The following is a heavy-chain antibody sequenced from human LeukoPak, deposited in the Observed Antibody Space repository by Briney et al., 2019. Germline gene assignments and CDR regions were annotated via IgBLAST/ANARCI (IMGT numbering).Heavy chain of an antibody. J-gene: IGHJ6*02. Sequence: SVKVSCKASGFTFTSSAMQWVRQARGQRLEWIGWIVVGSGNTNYAQKFQERVTITRDTSTSTAYMELSSLRSEDTAVYYCAADPANYYYYGMDVWGQGTTVTVSS. CDR3: AADPANYYYYGMDV. CDR2: IVVGSGNT. CDR1: GFTFTSSA. V-gene: IGHV1-58*02.